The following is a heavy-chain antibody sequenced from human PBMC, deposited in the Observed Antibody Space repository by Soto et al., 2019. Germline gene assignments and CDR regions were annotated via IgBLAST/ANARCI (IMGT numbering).Heavy chain of an antibody. V-gene: IGHV3-15*01. J-gene: IGHJ4*02. CDR1: GFTFSNAW. Sequence: EVQLVESGGGLVKPGGSLRLSCAASGFTFSNAWMSWVRQAPGKGLEWVGRIKSKTDGGPTDYAAPVKGRFTISRDDSKNTLYLQMNSLKSEDTAVYYCTTDSPVAMGYGSGSYGYWGQGTLVTVSS. CDR3: TTDSPVAMGYGSGSYGY. CDR2: IKSKTDGGPT. D-gene: IGHD3-10*01.